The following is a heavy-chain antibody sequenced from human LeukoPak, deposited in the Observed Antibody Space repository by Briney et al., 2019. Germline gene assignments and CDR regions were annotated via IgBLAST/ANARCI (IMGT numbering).Heavy chain of an antibody. CDR2: IYYSGST. Sequence: TPSETLSLTCTVSGGSISSSSYYWGWIRQPPGKGLEWIGSIYYSGSTYYNPSLKSRVTISVDKSKNQFSLKLSSMTAADTAVYYCARVGGGQLDYWGQGTLVTVSS. J-gene: IGHJ4*02. CDR1: GGSISSSSYY. CDR3: ARVGGGQLDY. D-gene: IGHD3-16*01. V-gene: IGHV4-39*07.